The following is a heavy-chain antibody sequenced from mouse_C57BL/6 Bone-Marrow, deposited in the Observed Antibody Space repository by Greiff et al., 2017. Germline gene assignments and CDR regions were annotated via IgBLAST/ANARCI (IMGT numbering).Heavy chain of an antibody. D-gene: IGHD2-4*01. Sequence: DVMLVESGGGLVQPGGSMKLSCVASGFTFSNYWMNWVRQSPEKGLAWVAQIRLKSDNYATHYAESVKGRFTISRDDSKSSVYLQMNNLRAEDTGIYYCTGRGLRLRGYAMDYWGQGTSVTVSS. V-gene: IGHV6-3*01. CDR3: TGRGLRLRGYAMDY. CDR2: IRLKSDNYAT. CDR1: GFTFSNYW. J-gene: IGHJ4*01.